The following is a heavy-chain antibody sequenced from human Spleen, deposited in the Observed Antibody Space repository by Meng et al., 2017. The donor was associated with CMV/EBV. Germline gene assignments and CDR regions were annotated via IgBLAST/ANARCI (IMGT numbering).Heavy chain of an antibody. D-gene: IGHD6-13*01. Sequence: GGSLRLSCAASGFTFNTYEMNWVRQAPGKGLEWVSYIGSSGVTIYYADSVEGRFTISRDNSKNTLYLQMNSLRAEDTAVYYCAKAYSGSWYREYYDYWGQGTLVTVSS. V-gene: IGHV3-48*03. CDR1: GFTFNTYE. CDR3: AKAYSGSWYREYYDY. J-gene: IGHJ4*02. CDR2: IGSSGVTI.